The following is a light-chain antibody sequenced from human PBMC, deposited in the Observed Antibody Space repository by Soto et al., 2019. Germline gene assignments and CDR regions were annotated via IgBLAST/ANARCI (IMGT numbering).Light chain of an antibody. CDR3: QQGSNWPPHT. J-gene: IGKJ2*01. V-gene: IGKV3-11*01. CDR1: VRVNNY. CDR2: DAS. Sequence: EVVVTQAPATLSLSPGERATLSCRASVRVNNYLAWYQHKPGQAPRLLIYDASNTATGIPARFSGSGSGTDFTLTISTLGPEDFAVYVCQQGSNWPPHTFGQGTKLQIK.